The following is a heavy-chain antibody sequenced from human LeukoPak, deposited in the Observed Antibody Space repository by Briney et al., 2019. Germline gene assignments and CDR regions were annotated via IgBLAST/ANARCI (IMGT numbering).Heavy chain of an antibody. J-gene: IGHJ1*01. CDR3: ARDSGNYYDSSGLY. CDR1: GFTFSSYS. CDR2: ISSSSSYI. Sequence: GGSLRLSCAASGFTFSSYSMNWVRQAPGKGLEWVSSISSSSSYIYYADSVKGRFTISRDNAKNSLYLQMNSLRAEDTAVYYCARDSGNYYDSSGLYWGQGTLVTVSS. D-gene: IGHD3-22*01. V-gene: IGHV3-21*01.